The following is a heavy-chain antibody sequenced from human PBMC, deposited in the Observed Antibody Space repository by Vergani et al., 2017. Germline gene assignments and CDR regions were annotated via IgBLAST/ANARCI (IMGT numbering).Heavy chain of an antibody. V-gene: IGHV3-7*03. J-gene: IGHJ6*03. CDR1: GFTFSSYW. Sequence: EVQLVESGGGLVQPGGSLRLSCAASGFTFSSYWMSWVRQAPGKGLEWVANIKQDGSEKYYVDSVKGRFTISRDNAKNSLHLQMTSLRAEDTALYHCARDRVLYMDVWGKGTTVTVSS. CDR3: ARDRVLYMDV. CDR2: IKQDGSEK.